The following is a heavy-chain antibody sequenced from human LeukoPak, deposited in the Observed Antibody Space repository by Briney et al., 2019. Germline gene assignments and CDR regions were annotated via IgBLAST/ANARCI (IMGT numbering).Heavy chain of an antibody. CDR2: ISRSGSTK. D-gene: IGHD6-19*01. J-gene: IGHJ3*01. Sequence: GGSLRLSCAASGFTFSDYNMRWIRQAPGKGLEWVSSISRSGSTKYYADSVKGRFTISRDNAKNSLFLQMNSLRVEDTAVYYCARETRAVGGAFDVWGQGTMVTVSS. V-gene: IGHV3-11*04. CDR3: ARETRAVGGAFDV. CDR1: GFTFSDYN.